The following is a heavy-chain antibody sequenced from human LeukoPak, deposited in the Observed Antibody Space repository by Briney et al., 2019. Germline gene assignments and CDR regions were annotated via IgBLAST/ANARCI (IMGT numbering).Heavy chain of an antibody. V-gene: IGHV4-39*01. J-gene: IGHJ4*02. CDR3: ASGYFVHTFDF. Sequence: SETLSLTCTVSGVSIRSTSYYWGWIRQPPGKGLEWIGSIYFSGNTYYNLSLKTRVTISIDTSKNQFSLKLTSVTAADTAIFYCASGYFVHTFDFWGQGTLGTVSS. CDR2: IYFSGNT. D-gene: IGHD2-2*03. CDR1: GVSIRSTSYY.